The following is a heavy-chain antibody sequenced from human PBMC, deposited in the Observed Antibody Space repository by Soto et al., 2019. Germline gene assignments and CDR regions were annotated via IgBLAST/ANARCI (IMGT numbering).Heavy chain of an antibody. J-gene: IGHJ4*02. D-gene: IGHD4-17*01. Sequence: QVQLVESGGGVVQPGRSLRLSCAASGFTFSSYGMHWVRQAPGKGLEWVAVIWYDGSNKYYADSVKGRFTISRDNSKNTLYLQMNSLRAEDTAVYYFARGGGPTAVLGYWGQGTLVTVSS. V-gene: IGHV3-33*01. CDR2: IWYDGSNK. CDR1: GFTFSSYG. CDR3: ARGGGPTAVLGY.